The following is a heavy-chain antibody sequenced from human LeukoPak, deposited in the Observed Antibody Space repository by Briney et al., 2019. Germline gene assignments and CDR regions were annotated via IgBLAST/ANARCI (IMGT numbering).Heavy chain of an antibody. Sequence: GSLRLSCAASGFTFSSYGMHWVRQPPGKGLEWIGSDYYSGSTYYNPSLKSRVTISLDTSTNQFSLKLSSVTAADTAVYYCARDRSTVTPPQPDAFDFWGQGTMVTVSS. D-gene: IGHD4-11*01. V-gene: IGHV4-39*07. J-gene: IGHJ3*01. CDR2: DYYSGST. CDR3: ARDRSTVTPPQPDAFDF. CDR1: GFTFSSYG.